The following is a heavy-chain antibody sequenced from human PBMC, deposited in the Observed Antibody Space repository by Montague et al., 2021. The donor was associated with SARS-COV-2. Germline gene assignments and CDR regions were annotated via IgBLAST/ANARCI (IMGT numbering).Heavy chain of an antibody. CDR1: GGSINGYY. V-gene: IGHV4-59*01. D-gene: IGHD1-26*01. CDR3: ARVAAVGAFDY. CDR2: IYYTGTT. J-gene: IGHJ4*02. Sequence: SETLSLTRTVSGGSINGYYWTWIRQPPGKGLEWIGYIYYTGTTSYNPSLKSRVSISQDKSKRQFSLDLTSVTAADTAMYFCARVAAVGAFDYWGQGSLVTVSS.